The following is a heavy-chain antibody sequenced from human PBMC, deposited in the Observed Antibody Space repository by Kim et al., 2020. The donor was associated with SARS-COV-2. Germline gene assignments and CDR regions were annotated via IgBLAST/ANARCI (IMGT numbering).Heavy chain of an antibody. J-gene: IGHJ4*02. CDR2: ISWDGGST. CDR3: AKPGGSGSYHYFDY. CDR1: GFTFDDYT. Sequence: GGSLRLSCAASGFTFDDYTMHWVRQAPGKGLEWVSLISWDGGSTYYADSVKGRFTISRDNSKNSLYLQMNSLRTEDTALYYCAKPGGSGSYHYFDYWGQGTLVTVSS. V-gene: IGHV3-43*01. D-gene: IGHD3-10*01.